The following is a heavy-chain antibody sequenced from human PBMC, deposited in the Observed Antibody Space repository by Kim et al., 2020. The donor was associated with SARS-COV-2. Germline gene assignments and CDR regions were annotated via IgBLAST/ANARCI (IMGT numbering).Heavy chain of an antibody. CDR2: VSSSSM. D-gene: IGHD1-1*01. CDR3: VREGKNWNDFDY. CDR1: GFIFDTYE. V-gene: IGHV3-48*03. Sequence: GGSLRLSCAASGFIFDTYEMNWVRQAPGKGLEWVSYVSSSSMFYADSVKGRFTVSRDNAKNSLYLQMNNLRAEDTADYYCVREGKNWNDFDYWGQGTLIT. J-gene: IGHJ4*02.